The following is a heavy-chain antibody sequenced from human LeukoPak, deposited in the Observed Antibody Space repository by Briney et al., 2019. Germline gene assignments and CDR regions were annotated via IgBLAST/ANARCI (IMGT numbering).Heavy chain of an antibody. V-gene: IGHV1-8*01. D-gene: IGHD5-12*01. CDR1: GYTFTSYD. CDR3: ATLYDYNGYYGMDV. Sequence: ASVKVSCKASGYTFTSYDINWVRQATGQGLEWMGWMNPNSGNTGYAQKFQGRVTMTRNTSISTAYMELSSLRSEDTAVYYCATLYDYNGYYGMDVWGQGTTVTVSS. J-gene: IGHJ6*02. CDR2: MNPNSGNT.